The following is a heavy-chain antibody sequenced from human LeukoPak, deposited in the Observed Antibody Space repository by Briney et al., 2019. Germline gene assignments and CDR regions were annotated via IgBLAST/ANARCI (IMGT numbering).Heavy chain of an antibody. V-gene: IGHV3-23*01. CDR3: ANKGIGKTADY. J-gene: IGHJ4*02. CDR2: ISGSGGST. Sequence: GGSLRLSCAASGFTFSNYGIHWVRQAPGKGLEWVSAISGSGGSTYYADSVKGRFTISRDNSKNTLYLQMNSLRAEDTAVYYCANKGIGKTADYRGQGTLVTVSS. D-gene: IGHD1-14*01. CDR1: GFTFSNYG.